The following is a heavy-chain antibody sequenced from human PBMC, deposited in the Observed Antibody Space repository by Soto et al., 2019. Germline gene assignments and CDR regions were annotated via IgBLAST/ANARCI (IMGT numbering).Heavy chain of an antibody. CDR1: GYTFTSYA. CDR3: ARGSTVTSHAYYYCYGMDV. V-gene: IGHV1-3*01. J-gene: IGHJ6*02. D-gene: IGHD4-17*01. CDR2: INAGNGNT. Sequence: RASVKVSCKASGYTFTSYAMHWMRQAPGQRLEWMGWINAGNGNTKYSQKFQGRVTITRDTSASTAYMELSSLRSEDTAVYYCARGSTVTSHAYYYCYGMDVWGQGTTVTVSS.